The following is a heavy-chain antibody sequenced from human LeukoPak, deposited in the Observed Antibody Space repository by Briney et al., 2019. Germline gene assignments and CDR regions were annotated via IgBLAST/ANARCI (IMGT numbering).Heavy chain of an antibody. V-gene: IGHV1-2*02. CDR1: GYTFTGYY. CDR3: ARDRDGITIFGVTPDYYFDY. Sequence: ASVKVSCKASGYTFTGYYMHWVRQAPGQGLEWMGWINPNSGGTNYAQKFQGRVTMTRDTSISTAYMELSRLRSDDTAVYYCARDRDGITIFGVTPDYYFDYWGQGTLVTVSS. D-gene: IGHD3-3*01. CDR2: INPNSGGT. J-gene: IGHJ4*02.